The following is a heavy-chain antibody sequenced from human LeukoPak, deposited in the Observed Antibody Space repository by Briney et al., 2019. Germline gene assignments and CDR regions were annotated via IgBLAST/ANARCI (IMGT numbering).Heavy chain of an antibody. J-gene: IGHJ4*02. Sequence: GGALRHSCVASGFTFSSYTLNWVRQAPGRGLEWVSSISCSSSYIYYAGSVTGRFNISRDNAENSLYLQMNTLRAEDTAVYYCARGRRRLAAAGATPPAPYFDYWGQGTLVTVSS. D-gene: IGHD6-13*01. V-gene: IGHV3-21*01. CDR2: ISCSSSYI. CDR1: GFTFSSYT. CDR3: ARGRRRLAAAGATPPAPYFDY.